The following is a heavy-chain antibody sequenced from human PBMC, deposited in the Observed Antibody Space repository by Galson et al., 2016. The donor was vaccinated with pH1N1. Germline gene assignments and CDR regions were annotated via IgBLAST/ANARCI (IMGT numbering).Heavy chain of an antibody. J-gene: IGHJ4*02. V-gene: IGHV3-21*01. D-gene: IGHD3-22*01. Sequence: SLRLSCAASGFTFSSYPMNWVRQAPGKGLEWVASISRNSCSIYYRDTVKGRFTISRDNAKNSLFLQMNTLRAEDTAVYFCAREDSSGYGYFDYWGQGTLVTVSS. CDR2: ISRNSCSI. CDR1: GFTFSSYP. CDR3: AREDSSGYGYFDY.